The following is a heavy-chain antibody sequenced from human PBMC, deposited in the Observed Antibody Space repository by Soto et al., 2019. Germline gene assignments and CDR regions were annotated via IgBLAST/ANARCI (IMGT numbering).Heavy chain of an antibody. V-gene: IGHV4-39*01. CDR1: GGSISNSSYY. Sequence: SETLSLTCTVSGGSISNSSYYWGWIRQPPGKGLEWVGNIHYDGTTYYNPSLKTRVTISVDTSKNQFSLNLSSVTATDTAVYYCARLRCTTSTCYNLVAFDVWGQGTVVTVSS. D-gene: IGHD2-2*02. J-gene: IGHJ3*01. CDR3: ARLRCTTSTCYNLVAFDV. CDR2: IHYDGTT.